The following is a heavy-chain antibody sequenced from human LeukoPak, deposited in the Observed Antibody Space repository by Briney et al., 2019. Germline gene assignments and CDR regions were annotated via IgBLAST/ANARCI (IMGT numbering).Heavy chain of an antibody. Sequence: ASVKVSCKASGGTFSSYAISWVRQAPGQGLEWMGWISAYNGNTNYAQKLQGRVTMTTDTSTSTAYMELRSLRSDDTAVYYCARVATGCSSTSCPNWFDPWGQGTLVTVSS. CDR3: ARVATGCSSTSCPNWFDP. V-gene: IGHV1-18*01. CDR2: ISAYNGNT. D-gene: IGHD2-2*01. J-gene: IGHJ5*02. CDR1: GGTFSSYA.